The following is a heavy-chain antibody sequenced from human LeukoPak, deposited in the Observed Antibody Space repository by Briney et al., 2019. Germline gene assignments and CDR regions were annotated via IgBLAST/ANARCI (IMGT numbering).Heavy chain of an antibody. Sequence: ASVKVSCKVSGYTLTELSMHWVRQAPGKGLEWMGGFDPEDGETIYAQKVQGRVTMTEDTSTDTAYMELSSLRSEDTAVYYCATSGTYGGLYDYVWGSSSDAFDIWGQGTMVTVSS. CDR3: ATSGTYGGLYDYVWGSSSDAFDI. CDR1: GYTLTELS. CDR2: FDPEDGET. V-gene: IGHV1-24*01. D-gene: IGHD3-16*01. J-gene: IGHJ3*02.